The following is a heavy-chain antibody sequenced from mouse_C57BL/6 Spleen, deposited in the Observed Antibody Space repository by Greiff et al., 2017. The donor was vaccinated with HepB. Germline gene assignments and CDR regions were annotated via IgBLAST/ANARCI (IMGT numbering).Heavy chain of an antibody. CDR1: GFTFSSYA. J-gene: IGHJ1*03. Sequence: EVKVVESGEGLVKPGGSLKLSCAASGFTFSSYAMSWVRQTPEKRLEWVAYISSGGDYIYYADTVKGRFTISRDNARNTLYLQMSSLKSEDTAMYYCTRDGGSSWYFDVWGTGTTVTVSS. V-gene: IGHV5-9-1*02. CDR3: TRDGGSSWYFDV. CDR2: ISSGGDYI. D-gene: IGHD1-1*01.